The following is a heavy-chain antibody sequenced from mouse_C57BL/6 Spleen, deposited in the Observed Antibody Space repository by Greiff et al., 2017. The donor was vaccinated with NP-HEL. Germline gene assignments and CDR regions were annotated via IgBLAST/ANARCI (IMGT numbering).Heavy chain of an antibody. D-gene: IGHD4-1*01. Sequence: EVQGVESGGGLVKPGGSLKLSCAASGFTFSSYTMSWVRQTPEKRLEWVATISGGGGNTYYPDSVKGRFTISRDNAKNTLYLQMSSLRSEDTALYYCARNWVFDYWGQGTTLTVSS. CDR1: GFTFSSYT. J-gene: IGHJ2*01. V-gene: IGHV5-9*01. CDR3: ARNWVFDY. CDR2: ISGGGGNT.